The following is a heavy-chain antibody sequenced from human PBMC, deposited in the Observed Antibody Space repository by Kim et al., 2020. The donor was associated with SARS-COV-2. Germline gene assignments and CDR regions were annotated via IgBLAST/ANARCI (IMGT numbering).Heavy chain of an antibody. V-gene: IGHV3-9*01. Sequence: GGSLRLSCAASGFTFGDYAMHWVRQAPGKGLEWVSGISWNSGSIGYADSVKGRFTISRDNAKNSLYLQMNSLRAEDTALYYCAKETNMVRGVIITLGWFDPWGQGTLVTVSS. CDR1: GFTFGDYA. CDR2: ISWNSGSI. CDR3: AKETNMVRGVIITLGWFDP. J-gene: IGHJ5*02. D-gene: IGHD3-10*01.